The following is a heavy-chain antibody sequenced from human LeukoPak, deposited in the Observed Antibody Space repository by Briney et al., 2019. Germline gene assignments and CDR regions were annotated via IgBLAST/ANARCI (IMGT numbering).Heavy chain of an antibody. CDR3: ARGHSIFGVGYYYGMDV. D-gene: IGHD3-3*01. CDR1: GYTFTSYD. J-gene: IGHJ6*02. Sequence: GASVKVSCKASGYTFTSYDINWVRQATGQGLEWMGWMNPNSGNTGYAQKFQGRVTMTRNTSISTAYMELSSLRSEGTAVYYCARGHSIFGVGYYYGMDVWGQGTTVTVSS. CDR2: MNPNSGNT. V-gene: IGHV1-8*01.